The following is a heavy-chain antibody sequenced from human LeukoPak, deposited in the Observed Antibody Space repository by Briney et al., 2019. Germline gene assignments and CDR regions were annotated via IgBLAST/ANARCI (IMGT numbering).Heavy chain of an antibody. CDR3: ARDPEGCTSTSCYTRPWWHFDL. Sequence: GGSLTLSCAASGFIFSSYEMSWVRQPPGKGLEWVSYISSGDSTTHYADSVKGRFNISRDNAVDSLYLHMNSLRAEDTAVYFCARDPEGCTSTSCYTRPWWHFDLWGRGTLVTVSS. CDR1: GFIFSSYE. CDR2: ISSGDSTT. J-gene: IGHJ2*01. V-gene: IGHV3-48*03. D-gene: IGHD2-2*02.